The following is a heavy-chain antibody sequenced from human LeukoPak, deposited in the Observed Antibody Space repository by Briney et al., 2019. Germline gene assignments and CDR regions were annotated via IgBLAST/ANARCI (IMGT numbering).Heavy chain of an antibody. J-gene: IGHJ3*02. CDR2: ISGSGGST. Sequence: GGSLRLSCAASGFTFSSYAMSWVRQAPGKGLEWVSAISGSGGSTYYADSVKGRFTISRDNSKNTLYLQMNNLRAEDTAVYYCAKVGGSGSYHNRRAFDIWGQGTMVTVSS. V-gene: IGHV3-23*01. D-gene: IGHD1-26*01. CDR1: GFTFSSYA. CDR3: AKVGGSGSYHNRRAFDI.